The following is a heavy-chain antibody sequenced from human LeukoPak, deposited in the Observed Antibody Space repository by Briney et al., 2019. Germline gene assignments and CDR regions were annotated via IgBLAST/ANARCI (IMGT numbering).Heavy chain of an antibody. CDR2: IYYSGST. D-gene: IGHD6-19*01. V-gene: IGHV4-59*01. Sequence: PSETLSLTCTVPGGSISSYYWSWIRKPPGKGLEWIGYIYYSGSTNYNPSLKSRVTISVDTSKNQFSLKLSSVTAADTAVYYCARAISSGWYVYWGQGTLVTVSS. CDR1: GGSISSYY. CDR3: ARAISSGWYVY. J-gene: IGHJ4*02.